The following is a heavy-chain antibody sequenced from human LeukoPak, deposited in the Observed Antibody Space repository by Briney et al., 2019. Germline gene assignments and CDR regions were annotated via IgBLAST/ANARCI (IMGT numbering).Heavy chain of an antibody. Sequence: GGSLRLSCVGSGFTFKLFAVGWVRQAPGKGLEWVAFIRYDGSNKYYADSVKGRFTISRDNSKNTLYLQMNSLRAEDTAVYYCAKLGLVPAATLDAFDIWGQGTMVTVSS. CDR3: AKLGLVPAATLDAFDI. CDR2: IRYDGSNK. J-gene: IGHJ3*02. D-gene: IGHD2-2*01. V-gene: IGHV3-30*02. CDR1: GFTFKLFA.